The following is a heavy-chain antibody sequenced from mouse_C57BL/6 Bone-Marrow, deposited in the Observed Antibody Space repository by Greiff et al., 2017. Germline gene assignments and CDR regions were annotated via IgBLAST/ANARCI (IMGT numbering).Heavy chain of an antibody. CDR3: ARNPLYYGNDVSYYYAMDY. CDR1: GFSLTSYG. CDR2: IWSGGST. J-gene: IGHJ4*01. Sequence: QVQLQQSGPGLVQPSQSLSITCTVSGFSLTSYGVHWVRQSPGKGLEWLGVIWSGGSTDYNAAFISRLSISKDNSKSQVFFKMNSLQADDTAIYYCARNPLYYGNDVSYYYAMDYWGQGTSVTVSS. V-gene: IGHV2-2*01. D-gene: IGHD2-2*01.